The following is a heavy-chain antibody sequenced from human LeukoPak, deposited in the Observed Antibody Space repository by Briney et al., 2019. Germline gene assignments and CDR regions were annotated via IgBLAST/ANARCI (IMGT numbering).Heavy chain of an antibody. Sequence: SEALSLTCIVSGGSISSYYWSWIRQPPGKGLEWIGFVVYSGSTNYNPSLKSRVTISIDTSNNQLSLKLSSVTAADTAVYYCARHREMDSYDAFDVWGQGTMVTVSS. J-gene: IGHJ3*01. CDR2: VVYSGST. CDR1: GGSISSYY. V-gene: IGHV4-59*08. D-gene: IGHD5-24*01. CDR3: ARHREMDSYDAFDV.